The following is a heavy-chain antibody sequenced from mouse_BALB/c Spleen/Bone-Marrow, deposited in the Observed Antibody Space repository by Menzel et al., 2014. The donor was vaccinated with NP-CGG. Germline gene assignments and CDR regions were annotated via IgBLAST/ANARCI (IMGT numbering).Heavy chain of an antibody. Sequence: VNVVESGAELLRPGTSVKVSCKASGYAFTDYLMEWLKQRPGQGLEWIGVINPGSGSTNYNEKFKDKATLTADKSSSTAYMQLSSLTSDDSAVYFCARYDGYFDYWGQGTILTVSS. J-gene: IGHJ2*01. D-gene: IGHD2-3*01. CDR2: INPGSGST. CDR1: GYAFTDYL. CDR3: ARYDGYFDY. V-gene: IGHV1-54*01.